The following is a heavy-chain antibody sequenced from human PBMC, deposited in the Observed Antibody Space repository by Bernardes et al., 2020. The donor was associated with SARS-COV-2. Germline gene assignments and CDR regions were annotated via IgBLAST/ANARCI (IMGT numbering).Heavy chain of an antibody. D-gene: IGHD3-9*01. CDR3: ARTYRDYAGYFFDY. V-gene: IGHV2-70*01. CDR1: LFSFTPTGKC. Sequence: SGPTLLKPTQTLTLTCPFSLFSFTPTGKCVSWIRQSPGKALEWLALIDWDDDKYYNTALETRLTVSKDYSKDQVVLEMTNMDPADTGTYYCARTYRDYAGYFFDYWGLGTLVTVSS. J-gene: IGHJ4*02. CDR2: IDWDDDK.